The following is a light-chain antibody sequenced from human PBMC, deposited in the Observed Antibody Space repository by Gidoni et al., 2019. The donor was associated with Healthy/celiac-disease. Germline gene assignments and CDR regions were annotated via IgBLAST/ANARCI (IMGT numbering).Light chain of an antibody. CDR2: EVS. Sequence: QSALTQPASVSGSLGQSITISCTGTSSDAGGYNYVSWYQQHPGKAPKLMIYEVSYRPSDVSNRFSGSKSGNTASLTISGLQAEDEADYYCSSYTSSSTPYVVFGGGTKLTVL. CDR3: SSYTSSSTPYVV. CDR1: SSDAGGYNY. J-gene: IGLJ2*01. V-gene: IGLV2-14*01.